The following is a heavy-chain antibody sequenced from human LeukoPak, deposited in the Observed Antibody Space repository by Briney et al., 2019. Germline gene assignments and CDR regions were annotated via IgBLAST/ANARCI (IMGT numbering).Heavy chain of an antibody. D-gene: IGHD5-24*01. CDR2: IGGSADSA. CDR1: GFTFSIYA. Sequence: GGSLRLSCAASGFTFSIYAMNWVRQAPGKGLEWVSVIGGSADSADYADSVKGRFTISRDDSKNTLYLQMISLRSEDTAVYYCARRQWLKGAYHFDYWGQGTLVTVSS. CDR3: ARRQWLKGAYHFDY. V-gene: IGHV3-23*01. J-gene: IGHJ4*02.